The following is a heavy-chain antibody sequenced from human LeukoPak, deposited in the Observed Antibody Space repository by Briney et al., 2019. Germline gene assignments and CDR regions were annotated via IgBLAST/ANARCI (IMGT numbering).Heavy chain of an antibody. CDR2: ISESGGST. D-gene: IGHD1-26*01. J-gene: IGHJ4*02. Sequence: GGSLRLSCAASGFTFSSYAMSWVRQAPGKGLEWVSAISESGGSTFYADSVKGRFTISRDNSKNTLSLQMNSLRAEDTALYYCAKGITGTGSYSVPDYWGQGILVTVSS. V-gene: IGHV3-23*01. CDR1: GFTFSSYA. CDR3: AKGITGTGSYSVPDY.